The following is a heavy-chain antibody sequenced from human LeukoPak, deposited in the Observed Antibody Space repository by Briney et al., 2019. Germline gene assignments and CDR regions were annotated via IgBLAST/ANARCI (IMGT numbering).Heavy chain of an antibody. CDR1: GFTFSSYG. V-gene: IGHV3-30*03. CDR3: ASSMSGWNWFDP. Sequence: GRSLRLSCAASGFTFSSYGMHWVRQAPGKGLEWVALISYDGYNKYYADSVKGRFTISRDNSKNTLYLQMNSLRAEDTAVYYCASSMSGWNWFDPWGQGTLVTVSS. CDR2: ISYDGYNK. D-gene: IGHD6-19*01. J-gene: IGHJ5*02.